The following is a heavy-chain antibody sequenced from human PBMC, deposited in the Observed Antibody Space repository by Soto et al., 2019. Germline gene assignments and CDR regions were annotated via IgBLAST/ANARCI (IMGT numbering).Heavy chain of an antibody. J-gene: IGHJ6*02. CDR3: ARDLEEDYAYYYYGMDV. Sequence: ASVKVSCKASGGTFSSYGISWVRQAPGQGLEWMGWISAYNGNTNYAQKLQGRVTMTTDTSTSTAYMELRSLRSDDTAVYYCARDLEEDYAYYYYGMDVWGQGTTVTVSS. V-gene: IGHV1-18*04. CDR2: ISAYNGNT. D-gene: IGHD4-17*01. CDR1: GGTFSSYG.